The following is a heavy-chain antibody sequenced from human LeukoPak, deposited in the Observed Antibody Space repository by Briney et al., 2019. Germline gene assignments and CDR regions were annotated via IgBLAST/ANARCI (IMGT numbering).Heavy chain of an antibody. CDR2: IYYSGST. V-gene: IGHV4-39*07. CDR1: GGSISSSSYY. J-gene: IGHJ5*02. D-gene: IGHD3-10*01. CDR3: ARAEYGSGSFPYWFDP. Sequence: PSETLSLTCTVSGGSISSSSYYWGWIRQPPGKGLEWIGSIYYSGSTYYNPSLKSRVTISVDTSKNQFSLKLSSVTAADTAVYYCARAEYGSGSFPYWFDPWGQGTLVTVSS.